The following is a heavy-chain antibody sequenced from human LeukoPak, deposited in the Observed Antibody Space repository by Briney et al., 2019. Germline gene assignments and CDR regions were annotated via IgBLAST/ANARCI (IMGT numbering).Heavy chain of an antibody. J-gene: IGHJ4*02. CDR2: ISSSGGST. V-gene: IGHV3-23*01. CDR1: GFTFSSYA. D-gene: IGHD3-22*01. CDR3: AKRYYYDNSGLWDS. Sequence: GGSLRLSCAASGFTFSSYAMSWVRQAPGKGLEWVSAISSSGGSTYYADSVKGRFTISRDNSKNTPYLQMNSLRAEDTAVYYCAKRYYYDNSGLWDSWGQGTLVRVSS.